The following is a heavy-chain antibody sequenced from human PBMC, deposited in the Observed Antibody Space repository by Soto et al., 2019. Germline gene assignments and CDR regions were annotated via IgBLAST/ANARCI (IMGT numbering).Heavy chain of an antibody. CDR1: GGSISSYY. V-gene: IGHV4-59*01. D-gene: IGHD3-22*01. CDR3: ARSYDSSGSTVDY. Sequence: PSETLSLTCTVSGGSISSYYWSWIRQPPGKGLEWIGYIYYSGSTNYNPSLKSRVTISVDTSKNQFSLKLSSVTAADTAVYYCARSYDSSGSTVDYWGQGTLVTVS. CDR2: IYYSGST. J-gene: IGHJ4*02.